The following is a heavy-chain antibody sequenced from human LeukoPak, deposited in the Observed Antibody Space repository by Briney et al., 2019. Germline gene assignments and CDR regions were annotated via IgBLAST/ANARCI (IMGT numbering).Heavy chain of an antibody. V-gene: IGHV3-74*01. J-gene: IGHJ4*02. CDR1: GFPFRSHW. Sequence: QTGGSLRLSCAASGFPFRSHWMHWVRQVPGKGLMWVSHISTDGTTTNYADSVKGRFTISRGNARDTLYLQLNSLRAEDTAIYYCARSLGYSSGAWGQGTLVTVSS. CDR2: ISTDGTTT. D-gene: IGHD2-15*01. CDR3: ARSLGYSSGA.